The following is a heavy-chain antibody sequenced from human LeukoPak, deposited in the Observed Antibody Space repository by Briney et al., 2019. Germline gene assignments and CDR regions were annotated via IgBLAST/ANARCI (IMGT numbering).Heavy chain of an antibody. CDR3: ARATDGDYVPY. D-gene: IGHD4-17*01. V-gene: IGHV3-21*01. J-gene: IGHJ4*02. CDR1: GFTFSSYS. CDR2: ISSSSSYI. Sequence: GGSLRLSCAASGFTFSSYSMNWVRQAPGKGLEWVSSISSSSSYINYADSVKGRFTISRDNAKNSLYLQMNSLRAEDTAVYYCARATDGDYVPYWGQGTLVTVSS.